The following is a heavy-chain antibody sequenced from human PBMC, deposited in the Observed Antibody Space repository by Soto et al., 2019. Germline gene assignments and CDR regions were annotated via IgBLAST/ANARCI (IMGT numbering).Heavy chain of an antibody. CDR3: ASRPHGLTVTTVYFDY. J-gene: IGHJ4*02. V-gene: IGHV4-34*01. Sequence: SETLSLTCAVYGGSFSGYYWSWIRQPPGKGLEWIGEINHSGSTNYNPSLKSRVTISVDTSKNQFSLKLSSVTAADTAVYYCASRPHGLTVTTVYFDYWGQGTLVTVSS. CDR2: INHSGST. CDR1: GGSFSGYY. D-gene: IGHD4-17*01.